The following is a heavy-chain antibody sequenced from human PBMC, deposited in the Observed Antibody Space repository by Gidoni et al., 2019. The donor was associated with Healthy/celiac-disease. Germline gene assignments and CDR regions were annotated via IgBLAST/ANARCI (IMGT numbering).Heavy chain of an antibody. CDR2: ISYDGRNK. V-gene: IGHV3-30*03. CDR1: GFTFSRYG. D-gene: IGHD4-17*01. J-gene: IGHJ4*02. Sequence: QVQLVESGGGVGQPGRSLGPSCAASGFTFSRYGMHWVRQAPGKGLEWVAVISYDGRNKYYADTVKGRITSSRDKSKNTLYLQMNSLRAEDTAVYYCARSPYGDYQYFDYWGQGTLVTVSS. CDR3: ARSPYGDYQYFDY.